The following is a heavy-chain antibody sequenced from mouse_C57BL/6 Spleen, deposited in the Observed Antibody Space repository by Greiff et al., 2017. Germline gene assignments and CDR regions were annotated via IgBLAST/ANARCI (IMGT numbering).Heavy chain of an antibody. V-gene: IGHV1-62-2*01. Sequence: VKVVESGAELVKPGASVKLSCKASGYTFTEYTIHWVKQRSGQGLEWIGWFYPGSGSIKYNEKFKDKATLTADKSSSTVYMELSRLTSEDSAVYFCARHEDGGDYDYDVWFAYWGQGTLVTVSA. CDR1: GYTFTEYT. J-gene: IGHJ3*01. CDR3: ARHEDGGDYDYDVWFAY. D-gene: IGHD2-4*01. CDR2: FYPGSGSI.